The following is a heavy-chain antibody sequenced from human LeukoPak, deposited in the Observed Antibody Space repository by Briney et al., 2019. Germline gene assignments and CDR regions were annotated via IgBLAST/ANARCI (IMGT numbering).Heavy chain of an antibody. Sequence: SETLSLTCAVYGGSFSGYYWSWIRQPPGKGLEWIGEINHSGSTNYNPSLKSRVTISVDTSKNQLSLKLSSVTAADTAVYYCARGGWVVTGSHDYWGQGTLVTVSS. CDR3: ARGGWVVTGSHDY. J-gene: IGHJ4*02. CDR2: INHSGST. V-gene: IGHV4-34*01. CDR1: GGSFSGYY. D-gene: IGHD4-23*01.